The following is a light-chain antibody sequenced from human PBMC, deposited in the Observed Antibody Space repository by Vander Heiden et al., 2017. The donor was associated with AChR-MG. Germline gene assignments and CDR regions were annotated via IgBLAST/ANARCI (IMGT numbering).Light chain of an antibody. V-gene: IGKV3-20*01. J-gene: IGKJ2*02. CDR3: QQEGNFPWT. Sequence: EIVLTQSPGTLSLSPGERATLSCRASQRVRRNYLWYQQKPGQAPRLLIYGASRRATGIPDRFSGSGSGTDFTLTISRLEPEDFAVYYCQQEGNFPWTFGQGTKLDIK. CDR2: GAS. CDR1: QRVRRNY.